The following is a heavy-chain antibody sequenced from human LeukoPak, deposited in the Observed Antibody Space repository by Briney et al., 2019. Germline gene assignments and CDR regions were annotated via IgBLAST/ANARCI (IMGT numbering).Heavy chain of an antibody. CDR2: IYYSGST. CDR1: GGSFSGYY. D-gene: IGHD6-13*01. CDR3: AREYSSPYYYYYGMDV. V-gene: IGHV4-31*11. J-gene: IGHJ6*02. Sequence: SETLSLTCAVYGGSFSGYYWSWIRQHPGKGLEWIGYIYYSGSTYYNPSLKSRVTISVGTSKNQFSLKLSSVTAADTAVYYCAREYSSPYYYYYGMDVWGQGTTVTVSS.